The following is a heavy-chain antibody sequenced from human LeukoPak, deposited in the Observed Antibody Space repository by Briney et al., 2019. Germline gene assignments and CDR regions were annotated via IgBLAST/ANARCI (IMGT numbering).Heavy chain of an antibody. CDR2: IYYSGST. D-gene: IGHD1-26*01. CDR3: ARGIVGASIATPHPYFDY. J-gene: IGHJ4*02. Sequence: PSQTLSLTCTVSGVSISSGSYYWSWIRQPAGKGLEWIGSIYYSGSTYYNPSLKSRVTISVDTSKNQFSLKLSSVTAADTAVYYCARGIVGASIATPHPYFDYWGQGTLVTVSS. CDR1: GVSISSGSYY. V-gene: IGHV4-39*01.